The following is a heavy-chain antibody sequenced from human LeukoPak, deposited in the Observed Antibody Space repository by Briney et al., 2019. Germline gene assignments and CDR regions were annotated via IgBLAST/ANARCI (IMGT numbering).Heavy chain of an antibody. CDR1: GFTLSSYS. J-gene: IGHJ4*02. Sequence: PGGSLRLSCAASGFTLSSYSMNCVRQAPGKGLEWVSSISSSSSYIYYADSVKGRFTISRDNAKNTLHLQMNSLRAEDTAVYYCATPRGSGSYLAFDYWGQGTLVTVSS. CDR3: ATPRGSGSYLAFDY. D-gene: IGHD1-26*01. CDR2: ISSSSSYI. V-gene: IGHV3-21*01.